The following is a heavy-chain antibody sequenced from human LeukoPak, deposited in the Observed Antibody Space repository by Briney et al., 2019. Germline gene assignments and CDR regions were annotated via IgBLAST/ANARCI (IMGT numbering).Heavy chain of an antibody. Sequence: ASVKVSCKASGYTFTSYDINWVRQATGQGLEWMGWMNPNSGNTGYAQKFQGRVTMTRDTSISTAYMEVSRLRYEDTAVYYCARVPLGVYYYDSSGYYYFDYWGQGTLVTVSS. CDR2: MNPNSGNT. CDR1: GYTFTSYD. CDR3: ARVPLGVYYYDSSGYYYFDY. D-gene: IGHD3-22*01. V-gene: IGHV1-8*01. J-gene: IGHJ4*02.